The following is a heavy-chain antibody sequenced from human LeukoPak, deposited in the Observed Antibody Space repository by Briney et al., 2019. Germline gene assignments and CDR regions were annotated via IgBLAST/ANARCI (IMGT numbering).Heavy chain of an antibody. V-gene: IGHV4-61*02. CDR2: IYTSGST. CDR3: AGGTAVDGTNWFDP. Sequence: SQTLSLTCTVSGGSISSGSYYWSWIRQPAGKGLDWIGRIYTSGSTNYNPSLKSRVTISVDTSKNQFALKLSSVTAADTAVYYCAGGTAVDGTNWFDPWGQGTLVTVSS. CDR1: GGSISSGSYY. J-gene: IGHJ5*02. D-gene: IGHD6-19*01.